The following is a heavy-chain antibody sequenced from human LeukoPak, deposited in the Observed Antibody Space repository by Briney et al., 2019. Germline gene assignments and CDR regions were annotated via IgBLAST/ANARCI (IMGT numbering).Heavy chain of an antibody. CDR2: IYYSGST. CDR3: ARDYSNYADAFDI. D-gene: IGHD4-11*01. V-gene: IGHV4-59*01. Sequence: SETLSLTCTVSGGSISSYYWSWIRQPPGKGLEWIGYIYYSGSTNYNPSLKSRVTISVDTSKNQFSLKLSSVTAADAAVYYCARDYSNYADAFDIWGQGTMVTVSS. CDR1: GGSISSYY. J-gene: IGHJ3*02.